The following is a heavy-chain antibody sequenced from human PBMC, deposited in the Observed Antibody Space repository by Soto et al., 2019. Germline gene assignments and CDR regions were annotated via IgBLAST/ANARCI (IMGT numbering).Heavy chain of an antibody. V-gene: IGHV3-13*01. J-gene: IGHJ4*02. CDR1: GFTFSSYD. D-gene: IGHD6-13*01. Sequence: EVQLVESGGSLVQPGGSLRLSCAASGFTFSSYDMHWVRQVTGKGLEWVSAIGAAGDTYYPDSVKGRFTISRENAKNSLYLQMNSLRAEDTAVYYCASGGWGSSWYEGGSRIDYWGQGTLVTVSS. CDR3: ASGGWGSSWYEGGSRIDY. CDR2: IGAAGDT.